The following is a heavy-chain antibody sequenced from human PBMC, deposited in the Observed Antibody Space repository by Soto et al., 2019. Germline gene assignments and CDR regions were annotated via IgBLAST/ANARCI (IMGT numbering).Heavy chain of an antibody. D-gene: IGHD2-21*02. V-gene: IGHV1-8*01. CDR1: GYTFTSYD. CDR3: ARGVTNWGCGP. J-gene: IGHJ5*02. CDR2: MNPNSGNT. Sequence: QVQLVQSGAEVKKPGASVKDSCKASGYTFTSYDINWVRQATGKGLEWMGWMNPNSGNTGDAQKVHGRVTMTRTTAISPAYREQSSQRAEDTAVYYCARGVTNWGCGPWGQGTLVTVSS.